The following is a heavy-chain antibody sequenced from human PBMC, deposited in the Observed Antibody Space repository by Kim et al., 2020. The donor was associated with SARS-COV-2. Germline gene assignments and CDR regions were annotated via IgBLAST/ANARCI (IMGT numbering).Heavy chain of an antibody. Sequence: SETLSLTCTVSGGSISSYYWSWIRQPPGKGLEWIGYIYYSGSTNYNPSLKSRVTISVDTSKNQFSLKLSSVTAADTAVYYCAREHLLQLDYWGQGTLVTVSS. CDR1: GGSISSYY. J-gene: IGHJ4*02. CDR2: IYYSGST. D-gene: IGHD1-1*01. CDR3: AREHLLQLDY. V-gene: IGHV4-59*13.